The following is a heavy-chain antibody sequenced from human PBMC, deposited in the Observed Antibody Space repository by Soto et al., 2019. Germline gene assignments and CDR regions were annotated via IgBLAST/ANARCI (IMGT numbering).Heavy chain of an antibody. J-gene: IGHJ6*02. V-gene: IGHV3-9*01. CDR1: GFTFDDYA. Sequence: GGSLRLSCAASGFTFDDYAMHWVRQAPGKGLEWVSGISWNSGSIGYADSVKGRFTISRDNAKNSLYLQMNSLRAEDTALYYCAKDTSSLGAAGPPYYYYGMDVWGQGTTVTVSS. CDR2: ISWNSGSI. D-gene: IGHD6-13*01. CDR3: AKDTSSLGAAGPPYYYYGMDV.